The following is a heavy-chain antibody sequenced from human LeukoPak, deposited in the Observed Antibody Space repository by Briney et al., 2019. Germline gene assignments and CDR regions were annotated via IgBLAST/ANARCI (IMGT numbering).Heavy chain of an antibody. CDR3: ASSGYDFWSGYYMDYGMDV. Sequence: ASETLSLTCAVYGGSFSSYYWSWIRQPPGKGLEWIGYIYYSGSTNYNPSLKSRVTISVDTSKNQFSLKLSSVTAADTAVYYCASSGYDFWSGYYMDYGMDVWGQGTTVTVSS. V-gene: IGHV4-59*01. CDR1: GGSFSSYY. D-gene: IGHD3-3*01. J-gene: IGHJ6*02. CDR2: IYYSGST.